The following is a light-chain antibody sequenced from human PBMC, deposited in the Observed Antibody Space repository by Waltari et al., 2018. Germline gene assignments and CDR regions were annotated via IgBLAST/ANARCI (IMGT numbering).Light chain of an antibody. J-gene: IGKJ5*01. V-gene: IGKV4-1*01. CDR3: QQYYSAPIT. CDR2: SAS. CDR1: QSILSDSSNKNF. Sequence: DIVMTQSPDSLAVSLGERATINCKSSQSILSDSSNKNFLAWYRQKPGQPPKLVIYSASTRESGVTDRLSGSVSGTDFTLTISILQAEDAAVYFCQQYYSAPITFGQGTRLEIK.